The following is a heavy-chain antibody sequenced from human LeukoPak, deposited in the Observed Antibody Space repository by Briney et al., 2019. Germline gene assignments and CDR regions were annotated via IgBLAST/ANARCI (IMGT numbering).Heavy chain of an antibody. CDR1: GFTFSSYW. V-gene: IGHV3-7*03. Sequence: GGSLRLSCAASGFTFSSYWMSWVRQAPGKGLEWVANIKQDGSEKYYVDSVKGRFTISRDNSKNTLYLHMNSLRAEDTAIYYCAKFRGMIVASYFFDYWGQGALVTVSS. CDR2: IKQDGSEK. J-gene: IGHJ4*02. D-gene: IGHD3-22*01. CDR3: AKFRGMIVASYFFDY.